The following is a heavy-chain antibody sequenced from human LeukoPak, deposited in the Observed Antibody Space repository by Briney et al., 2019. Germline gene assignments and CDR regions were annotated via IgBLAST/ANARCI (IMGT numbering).Heavy chain of an antibody. V-gene: IGHV1-2*02. CDR1: GYTFTGYY. D-gene: IGHD5-18*01. CDR3: ARVPSPTAMGFFFDY. J-gene: IGHJ4*02. Sequence: ASVKVSCKASGYTFTGYYMHWVRQAPGQGLEWMGWINPNSGGTNYAQEFQGRVTMTRDTSISTAYMELSRLRSDDTAVYYCARVPSPTAMGFFFDYWGQGTLVTVSS. CDR2: INPNSGGT.